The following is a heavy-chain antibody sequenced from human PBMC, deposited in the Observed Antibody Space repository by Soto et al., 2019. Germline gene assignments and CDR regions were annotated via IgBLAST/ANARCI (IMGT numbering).Heavy chain of an antibody. CDR3: ARGGYYDSSGSRNYNYYGMNV. CDR1: GYTFTSYG. Sequence: QVQLVQSGAEVKKPGASVKVSCKASGYTFTSYGINWVRQAPGQGLEWLGWISPYDGYTNYAQILQGRVYMTTDTTRKTAYMELRSLRSDETAMYYCARGGYYDSSGSRNYNYYGMNVWGQGTTVTVSS. J-gene: IGHJ6*02. D-gene: IGHD3-22*01. CDR2: ISPYDGYT. V-gene: IGHV1-18*01.